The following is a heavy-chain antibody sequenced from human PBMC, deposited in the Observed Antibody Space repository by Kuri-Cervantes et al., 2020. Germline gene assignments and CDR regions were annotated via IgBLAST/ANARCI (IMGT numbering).Heavy chain of an antibody. CDR2: ISAYNGNT. J-gene: IGHJ5*02. D-gene: IGHD3-10*01. Sequence: GGSLRLSCKGSGYSFTSYWIGWVRQAPGQGLEWMGWISAYNGNTNYAQKLQGRVTMTTDTSTSTAYMELSSLRSEDTAVYYCARDVGYYYGSGSHFNWLDPWGQGTLVTVSS. CDR1: GYSFTSYW. V-gene: IGHV1-18*04. CDR3: ARDVGYYYGSGSHFNWLDP.